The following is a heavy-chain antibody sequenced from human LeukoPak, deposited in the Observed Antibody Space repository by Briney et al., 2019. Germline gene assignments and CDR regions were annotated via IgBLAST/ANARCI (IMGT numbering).Heavy chain of an antibody. V-gene: IGHV1-2*02. CDR1: GYSFTGYY. Sequence: ASVKVSCKASGYSFTGYYMYWVRQAPGQGLERMGWINPNSGGTNYAQKFQGRVTMTRDTSISTAYMELSSLRSDDTAVFYCARGSTRGASSDIWGQGTMVTVSS. D-gene: IGHD5/OR15-5a*01. CDR3: ARGSTRGASSDI. CDR2: INPNSGGT. J-gene: IGHJ3*02.